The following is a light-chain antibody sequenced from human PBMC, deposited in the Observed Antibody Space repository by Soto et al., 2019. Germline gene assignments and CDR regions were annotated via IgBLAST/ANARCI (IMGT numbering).Light chain of an antibody. V-gene: IGKV1-39*01. J-gene: IGKJ2*01. Sequence: DIQMTQSPSSLSASVGDRVTITCRASQGVSAYLIWYQQRQGRAPHLLIYAASNLLSGVPSRFSGSGSGTNFTLTISSLQPEDFATYYCQQSYKTPHTFGQGTKLETK. CDR1: QGVSAY. CDR2: AAS. CDR3: QQSYKTPHT.